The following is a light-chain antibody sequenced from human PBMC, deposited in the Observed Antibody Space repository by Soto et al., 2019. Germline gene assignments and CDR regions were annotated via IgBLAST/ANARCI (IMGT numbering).Light chain of an antibody. Sequence: DIQMTQSPSTLSASVGDRVTTTCRASQSISSWLAWYQQKPGKAPKLLIYDASSLESGVPSRFSGSGSGTEFTLTISSLQPDDFATYYCQQYNSYSWTFXQGTKVDI. CDR1: QSISSW. CDR2: DAS. J-gene: IGKJ1*01. CDR3: QQYNSYSWT. V-gene: IGKV1-5*01.